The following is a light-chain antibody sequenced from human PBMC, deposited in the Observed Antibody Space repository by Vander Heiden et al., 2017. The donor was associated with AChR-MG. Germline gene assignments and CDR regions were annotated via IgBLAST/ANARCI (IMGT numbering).Light chain of an antibody. CDR1: RSDDGCYNL. CDR3: CSCASRKWV. J-gene: IGLJ3*02. CDR2: EVT. Sequence: QSALTQPASVSRSQGPAITISCAVTRSDDGCYNLVSWYQQHPRNAPKLIIYEVTTRPSGVSNRFTGSTSGNTAFRTISGLQAEDEDDYYSCSCASRKWVFGGGTKLTVL. V-gene: IGLV2-23*02.